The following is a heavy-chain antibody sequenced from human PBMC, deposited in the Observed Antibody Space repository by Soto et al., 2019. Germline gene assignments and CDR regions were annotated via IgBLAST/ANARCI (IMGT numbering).Heavy chain of an antibody. D-gene: IGHD3-22*01. V-gene: IGHV1-69*06. J-gene: IGHJ2*01. CDR1: EDTFRNYA. CDR2: IIPIFGTA. Sequence: HVELVQSGAEVKKPGSSVKVSCQASEDTFRNYAISWVRQAPGQGLEWMGGIIPIFGTANYAQKFQGRVTITADTSANTVYLELSSLRSDDTAVYYCASTKNDSSDYYYWYLGLWGRGTLVTVSS. CDR3: ASTKNDSSDYYYWYLGL.